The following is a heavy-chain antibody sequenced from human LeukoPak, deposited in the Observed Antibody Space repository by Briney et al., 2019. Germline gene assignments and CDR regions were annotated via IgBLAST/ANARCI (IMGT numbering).Heavy chain of an antibody. J-gene: IGHJ4*02. V-gene: IGHV3-53*01. CDR3: ARDRSGDHFDY. D-gene: IGHD4-17*01. CDR1: GFTVSSNY. CDR2: IYSGGST. Sequence: PGGSLRLSCAASGFTVSSNYMSWVRQAPGKGLEWVSVIYSGGSTYYADSVKGRFTISRDNSKNTLYLQMNSLRAEDTAVYYCARDRSGDHFDYWGQGTLVTVSS.